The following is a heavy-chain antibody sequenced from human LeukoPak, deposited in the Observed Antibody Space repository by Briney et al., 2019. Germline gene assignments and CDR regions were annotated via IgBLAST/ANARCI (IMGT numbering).Heavy chain of an antibody. J-gene: IGHJ6*03. V-gene: IGHV4-39*01. D-gene: IGHD3-10*01. CDR2: IYYSGST. CDR3: ARAVAPAPWFGALYYYYMDV. CDR1: GGSISSSSYY. Sequence: SETLSLTCTVSGGSISSSSYYWGWIRQPPGKGLEWIGSIYYSGSTYYNPSLKSRVTISVDTSKNQFSLKLSSVTAADTAVYYCARAVAPAPWFGALYYYYMDVWGKGTTVTVSS.